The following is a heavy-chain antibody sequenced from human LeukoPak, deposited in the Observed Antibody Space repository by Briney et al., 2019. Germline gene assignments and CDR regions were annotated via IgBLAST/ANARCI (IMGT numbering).Heavy chain of an antibody. V-gene: IGHV3-74*01. Sequence: GGSLRLSCAASGFTFSNYWMHWVRQAPGKGLVWVSRVNGDGSATNYADSVKGRFTISRDNAKNTLYLQMNSLRAEDTAVYYCAKDPLGPRYCSGTSCSNWFDPWGQGTLVTVSS. CDR2: VNGDGSAT. J-gene: IGHJ5*02. D-gene: IGHD2-2*01. CDR3: AKDPLGPRYCSGTSCSNWFDP. CDR1: GFTFSNYW.